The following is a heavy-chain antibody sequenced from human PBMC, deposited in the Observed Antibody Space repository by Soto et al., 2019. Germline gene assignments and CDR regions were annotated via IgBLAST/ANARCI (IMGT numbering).Heavy chain of an antibody. CDR1: GGTFSTYS. D-gene: IGHD2-21*01. CDR3: TIGSWSGEVFDI. V-gene: IGHV1-69*02. CDR2: IIPMLGIR. J-gene: IGHJ3*02. Sequence: QVQLVQSGAEVMKTGSSVKVSCKDSGGTFSTYSMFWVRQAPGQGLAWMGRIIPMLGIRNYAQRFQDRVTITADKTTATAHMELSSLRSEDTALYYCTIGSWSGEVFDIWGQGTMVTVSS.